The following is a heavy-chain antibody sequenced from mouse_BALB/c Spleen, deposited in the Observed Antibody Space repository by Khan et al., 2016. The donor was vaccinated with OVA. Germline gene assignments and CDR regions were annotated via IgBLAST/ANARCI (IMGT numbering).Heavy chain of an antibody. V-gene: IGHV14-3*02. CDR3: ASINA. CDR2: IDPANGNT. J-gene: IGHJ2*01. CDR1: GFNFKDTY. Sequence: VQLKQSGAELVKPGASVKLSCTASGFNFKDTYMHWVKQRPEQGLEWIGRIDPANGNTNYDPKFQGKATITADTSSNTAYLQLSSLTSEDTAYYYSASINAWGQGTTLTVSS.